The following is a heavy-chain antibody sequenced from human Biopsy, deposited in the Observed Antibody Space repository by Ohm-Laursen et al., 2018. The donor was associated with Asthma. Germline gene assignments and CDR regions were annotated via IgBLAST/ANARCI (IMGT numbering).Heavy chain of an antibody. D-gene: IGHD3-10*01. CDR2: TAFYNGNT. CDR1: GYTFNSAG. V-gene: IGHV1-18*01. Sequence: SSVKVSCKTSGYTFNSAGITWVRQAPGQGLEWMGGTAFYNGNTKVAQKLQDRVTMITDTSTSTAYMELRSLRSDDTAVYFCARAVDYSHYYGIDVWGQGTTVTVS. J-gene: IGHJ6*02. CDR3: ARAVDYSHYYGIDV.